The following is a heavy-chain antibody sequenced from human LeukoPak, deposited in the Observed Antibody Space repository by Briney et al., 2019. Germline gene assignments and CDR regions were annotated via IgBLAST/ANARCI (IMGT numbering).Heavy chain of an antibody. CDR3: ARGPLTVTRGFDP. V-gene: IGHV4-4*07. CDR1: GGSINSYY. Sequence: SETLSLTCTVSGGSINSYYWSWIRQPAGKGLEWIGRIYTSGSTNYNPSLKSRVTMSVDTSKNQFSLKLSSVTAADTAVYYCARGPLTVTRGFDPWGQGTLVTVSS. CDR2: IYTSGST. J-gene: IGHJ5*02. D-gene: IGHD4-17*01.